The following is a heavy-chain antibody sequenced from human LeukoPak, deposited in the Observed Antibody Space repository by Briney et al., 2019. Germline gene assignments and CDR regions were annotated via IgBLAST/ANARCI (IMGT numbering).Heavy chain of an antibody. J-gene: IGHJ4*02. D-gene: IGHD1-26*01. V-gene: IGHV3-66*01. CDR3: AAKGNGYSGIYVFAH. CDR2: LYSSGGT. Sequence: GGSLRLSCAASGFPVSVNYMSWVRQAPGKGLEWVSVLYSSGGTKYADSVKGRFTISRDSSDNTLHLQMNSLRAEDTAVYYCAAKGNGYSGIYVFAHRGQGTLVTVSS. CDR1: GFPVSVNY.